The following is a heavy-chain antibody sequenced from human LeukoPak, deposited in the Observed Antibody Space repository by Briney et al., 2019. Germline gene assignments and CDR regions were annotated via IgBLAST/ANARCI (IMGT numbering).Heavy chain of an antibody. D-gene: IGHD3-10*01. CDR1: GGSISSYY. CDR2: IYYSGST. V-gene: IGHV4-59*01. Sequence: SETLSLTCTVSGGSISSYYWSWIRQPPGKGLEWIGYIYYSGSTNYNPSLKSRVTISVDTSKNQFSLKLSPVTAADTAVYYCARTMVRGVTFDYWGQGTLVTVSS. J-gene: IGHJ4*02. CDR3: ARTMVRGVTFDY.